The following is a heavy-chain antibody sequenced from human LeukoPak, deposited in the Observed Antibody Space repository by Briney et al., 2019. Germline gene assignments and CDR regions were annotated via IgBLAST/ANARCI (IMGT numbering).Heavy chain of an antibody. Sequence: SQTLSLTCTVSGGSISSGGYDWSGIRQHPGKGLEWIGYIYYSGSTYYNPSLKSRVTISVDTSKNQFSLKLSSVTAADTAVYYCARGVGIGIVVVIHFDYWGQGTLVTVSS. CDR1: GGSISSGGYD. CDR3: ARGVGIGIVVVIHFDY. D-gene: IGHD3-22*01. V-gene: IGHV4-31*03. CDR2: IYYSGST. J-gene: IGHJ4*02.